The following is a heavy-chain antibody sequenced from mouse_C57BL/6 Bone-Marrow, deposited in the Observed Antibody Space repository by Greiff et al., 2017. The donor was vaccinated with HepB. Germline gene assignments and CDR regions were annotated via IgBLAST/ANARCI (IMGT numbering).Heavy chain of an antibody. CDR1: GYTFTSYW. Sequence: QVQLQQPGAELVMPGASVKLSCKASGYTFTSYWMHWMKQRPGQGLEWIGEIDPSDSYTNYNQKFKGKSTLTVDKSSSTAYMQLSSLTSEDSAVYYCARGGTTVVAPFAYWGQGTLVTVSA. CDR2: IDPSDSYT. J-gene: IGHJ3*01. V-gene: IGHV1-69*01. CDR3: ARGGTTVVAPFAY. D-gene: IGHD1-1*01.